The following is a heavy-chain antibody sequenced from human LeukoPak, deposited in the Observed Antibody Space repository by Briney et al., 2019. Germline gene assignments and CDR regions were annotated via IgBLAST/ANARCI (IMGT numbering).Heavy chain of an antibody. CDR2: IYYSGST. V-gene: IGHV4-39*07. J-gene: IGHJ3*02. Sequence: SETLSLTCTVSGGSISSSSYYWGWIRQPPGRGLEWIGSIYYSGSTYYNPSLKSRVTISVDTSKNQFSLKLSSVTAADTAVYYCARQSLTGYYPDAFDIWGQGTIVTVSS. CDR3: ARQSLTGYYPDAFDI. D-gene: IGHD3-9*01. CDR1: GGSISSSSYY.